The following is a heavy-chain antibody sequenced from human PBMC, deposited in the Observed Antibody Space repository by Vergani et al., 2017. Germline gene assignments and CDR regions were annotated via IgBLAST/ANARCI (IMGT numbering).Heavy chain of an antibody. J-gene: IGHJ4*02. CDR1: GGSISSYY. Sequence: QVQLQESGPGLVKPSETLSLTCTVSGGSISSYYWSWIRQPPGKGLEWIGYIYYSGRTNYSGSTKYNPSLKSRVTISGDTSKNQFSLKLSSVTAADTAVYYCASRGKRTGDGYNLPDYWGQGTLVTVSS. CDR3: ASRGKRTGDGYNLPDY. CDR2: IYYSGRTNYSGST. V-gene: IGHV4-59*12. D-gene: IGHD5-24*01.